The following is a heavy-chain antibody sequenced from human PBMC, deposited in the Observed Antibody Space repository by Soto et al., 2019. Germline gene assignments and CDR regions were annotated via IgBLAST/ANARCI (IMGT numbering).Heavy chain of an antibody. CDR2: TYYRSKWYN. Sequence: SQTLSLTCAISGDSVSSNSAAWNWIRQSPSRGLEWLGRTYYRSKWYNDYAVSVKSRITINPDTSKNQFSLQLNSVTPEDTAVYYCARDVGTYSSSWVRYYYYGMDVWGQGTTVTVSS. CDR1: GDSVSSNSAA. V-gene: IGHV6-1*01. CDR3: ARDVGTYSSSWVRYYYYGMDV. D-gene: IGHD6-13*01. J-gene: IGHJ6*02.